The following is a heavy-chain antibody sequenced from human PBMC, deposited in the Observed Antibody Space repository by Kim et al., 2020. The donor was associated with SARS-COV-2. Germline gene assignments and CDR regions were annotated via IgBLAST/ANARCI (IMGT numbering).Heavy chain of an antibody. Sequence: SDTRYSPSFQGQVTISADKSIRTAYMQWSSLKASDTAMYYCVRGALRIDYWGQGTLVTVSS. V-gene: IGHV5-51*01. CDR3: VRGALRIDY. D-gene: IGHD4-17*01. J-gene: IGHJ4*02. CDR2: SDT.